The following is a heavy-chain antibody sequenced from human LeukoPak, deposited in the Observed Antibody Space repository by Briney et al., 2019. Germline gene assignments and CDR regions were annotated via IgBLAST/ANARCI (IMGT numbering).Heavy chain of an antibody. D-gene: IGHD3-10*01. Sequence: SETLSLTCAVYGGSFSGYYWSWIRQPPGKGLEWIGEINHSGSTNYNPSLKSRVTISVDTSKNQVSLKLSSVTAADTAVYYCARAGGYGSGSYYNSHNWFDPWGQGTLVTVSS. CDR1: GGSFSGYY. CDR2: INHSGST. CDR3: ARAGGYGSGSYYNSHNWFDP. J-gene: IGHJ5*02. V-gene: IGHV4-34*01.